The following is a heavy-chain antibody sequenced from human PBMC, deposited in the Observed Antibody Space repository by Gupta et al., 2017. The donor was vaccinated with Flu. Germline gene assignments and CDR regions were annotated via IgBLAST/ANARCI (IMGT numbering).Heavy chain of an antibody. V-gene: IGHV3-48*03. CDR1: GFSFSSYE. Sequence: EVQLVESGGGLVQPGGSLRLCCAAAGFSFSSYEMNWVRLAPGKGLEWVAFISSSAVTYHTASVKGRFTISRDNAKNSVYLQMNNLRVEDTGFDYCARGHWDSWGLVTLVTVSS. CDR3: ARGHWDS. CDR2: ISSSAVT. J-gene: IGHJ4*02.